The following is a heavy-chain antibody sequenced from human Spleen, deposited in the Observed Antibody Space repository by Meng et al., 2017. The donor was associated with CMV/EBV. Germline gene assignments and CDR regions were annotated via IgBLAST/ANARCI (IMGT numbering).Heavy chain of an antibody. Sequence: ASMKVSCKASGYTFSNYGISWVRQAPGQGLEWMGWISPYNGDTNYAQKFQDRVTMTTDPSTSTAYMELRSLRSDDTAVYYCARGDWFDPWGQGTLVTVSS. J-gene: IGHJ5*02. CDR2: ISPYNGDT. CDR1: GYTFSNYG. V-gene: IGHV1-18*01. CDR3: ARGDWFDP.